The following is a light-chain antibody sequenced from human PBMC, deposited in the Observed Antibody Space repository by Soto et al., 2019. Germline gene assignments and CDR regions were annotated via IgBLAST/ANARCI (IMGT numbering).Light chain of an antibody. J-gene: IGKJ3*01. V-gene: IGKV1-39*01. CDR2: GAS. Sequence: DIQMTQSPSSLSASVGDRVSITCRASQSIRSHLNWFQHKPGKAPKVLIYGASSLQGGVPSRFSGSGCGTDFTLTIKSLQPEDFATYYCQQSFSSPFTFGPGTKVDVK. CDR1: QSIRSH. CDR3: QQSFSSPFT.